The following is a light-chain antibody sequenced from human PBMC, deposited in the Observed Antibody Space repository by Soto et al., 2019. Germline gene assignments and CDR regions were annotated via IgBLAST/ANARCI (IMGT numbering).Light chain of an antibody. Sequence: EVVMTQSPATLSLSPGERATLSCRASQSVSSLLAWYQQKPGQAPRLLIYRASTRATGISGRFSGSGSRTEFTLTITSMQSEDVAVYYCQQYNEWPITFGQWPRRGIK. CDR3: QQYNEWPIT. J-gene: IGKJ5*01. V-gene: IGKV3-15*01. CDR1: QSVSSL. CDR2: RAS.